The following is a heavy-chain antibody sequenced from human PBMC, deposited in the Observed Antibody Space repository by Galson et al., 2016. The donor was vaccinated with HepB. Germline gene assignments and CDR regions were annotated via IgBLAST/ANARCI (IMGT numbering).Heavy chain of an antibody. CDR1: GASLIELS. CDR2: FDPEDAKT. V-gene: IGHV1-24*01. CDR3: ATPEPDGDGYYHFYGMDV. Sequence: SVKVSCKVSGASLIELSMQWVRQSPGKGPEWMGGFDPEDAKTIYAQKFQGRVTMTEDTSTDTAYLEVRSLRSEDTAVYYCATPEPDGDGYYHFYGMDVWGQGTTVTVSS. D-gene: IGHD7-27*01. J-gene: IGHJ6*02.